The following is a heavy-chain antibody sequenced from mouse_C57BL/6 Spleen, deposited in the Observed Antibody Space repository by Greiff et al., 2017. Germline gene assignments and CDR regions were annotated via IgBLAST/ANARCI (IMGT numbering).Heavy chain of an antibody. D-gene: IGHD2-4*01. Sequence: EIQLQQSGAELVRPGASVKIPCKASGYTFTDYNMDWVKQSHGKSLEWIGDINPNNGGTIYNQKFKGKATLTVDKSSSTAYMELRSLTSEDTAVYYCAREGLRRGYYAMDYWGQGTSVTVSS. CDR1: GYTFTDYN. J-gene: IGHJ4*01. V-gene: IGHV1-18*01. CDR2: INPNNGGT. CDR3: AREGLRRGYYAMDY.